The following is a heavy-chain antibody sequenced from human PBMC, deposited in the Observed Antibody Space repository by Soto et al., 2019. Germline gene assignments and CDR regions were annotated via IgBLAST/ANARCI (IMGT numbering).Heavy chain of an antibody. CDR1: GYTFTSYG. CDR3: ARVQAVAASYWFDP. Sequence: ASVKVSCKASGYTFTSYGISWVRQAPGQGPEWMGWISAYNGNTNYAQKLQGRVTMTTDTSTSTAYMELRSLRSDDTAVYYCARVQAVAASYWFDPWGQGTLVTVSS. CDR2: ISAYNGNT. J-gene: IGHJ5*02. V-gene: IGHV1-18*04. D-gene: IGHD6-19*01.